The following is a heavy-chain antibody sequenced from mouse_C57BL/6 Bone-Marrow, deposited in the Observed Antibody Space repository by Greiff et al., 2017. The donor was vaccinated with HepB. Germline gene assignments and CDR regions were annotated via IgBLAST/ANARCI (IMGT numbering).Heavy chain of an antibody. Sequence: VQLQQPGAELVMPGASVKLSCKASGYTFTSYWLHWVKQRPGQGLEWIGEIDPSDSYTNYNQKFKGKSTLTVDKSSSTAYMQLSSLTSEDSAVYYWARIAGTRYYFDYWGQVTTLTVSS. J-gene: IGHJ2*01. V-gene: IGHV1-69*01. CDR2: IDPSDSYT. CDR1: GYTFTSYW. CDR3: ARIAGTRYYFDY. D-gene: IGHD4-1*01.